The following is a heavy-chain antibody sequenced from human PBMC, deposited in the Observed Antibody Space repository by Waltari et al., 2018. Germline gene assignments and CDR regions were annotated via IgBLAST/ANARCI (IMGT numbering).Heavy chain of an antibody. CDR2: INHSGST. Sequence: QVQLQQWGAGLLKPSETLSLTCAVYGGSFSGYYWSCIRQPPGKGLEWIGEINHSGSTNYNPSLKSRVTISVDTSKNQFSLKLSSVTAADTAVYYCARRYNWNDEGFDYWGQGTLVTVSS. CDR3: ARRYNWNDEGFDY. V-gene: IGHV4-34*01. CDR1: GGSFSGYY. J-gene: IGHJ4*02. D-gene: IGHD1-20*01.